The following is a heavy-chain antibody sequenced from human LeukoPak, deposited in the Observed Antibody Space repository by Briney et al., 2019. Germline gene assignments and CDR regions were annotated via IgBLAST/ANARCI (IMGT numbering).Heavy chain of an antibody. D-gene: IGHD3-16*02. J-gene: IGHJ4*02. Sequence: PGGSLRLSCAASGFAFRNYGMSWVRQAPGKGLEWVSIISSSDGSTYYADSVKGRFTLSRDNSKNTLYLQMNSLRAEDTAVYYCAKGQEYVWGSYRYTEGPYFDFWGQGTLVTVSS. V-gene: IGHV3-23*01. CDR1: GFAFRNYG. CDR2: ISSSDGST. CDR3: AKGQEYVWGSYRYTEGPYFDF.